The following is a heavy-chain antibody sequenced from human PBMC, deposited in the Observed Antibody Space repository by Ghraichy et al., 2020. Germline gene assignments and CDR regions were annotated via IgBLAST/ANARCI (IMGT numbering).Heavy chain of an antibody. D-gene: IGHD3-10*01. CDR2: ITSSGKFI. CDR3: SSGDTFDI. V-gene: IGHV3-21*04. Sequence: GGSLRLSCAVSGFTLSSYSINWVRQAPGKGLEWISYITSSGKFISYADSVKGRFTISRDNAKNSLYLQMNNLSAEDTAVYYCSSGDTFDIWGRGTMVTVSS. CDR1: GFTLSSYS. J-gene: IGHJ3*02.